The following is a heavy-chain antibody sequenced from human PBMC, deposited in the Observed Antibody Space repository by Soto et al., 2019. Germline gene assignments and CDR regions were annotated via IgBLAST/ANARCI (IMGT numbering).Heavy chain of an antibody. D-gene: IGHD3-22*01. CDR2: IYWDDDK. Sequence: SGPTLVNPTQTLTLTCTFSGFSLSTTGVGVGWIRQPPGKALEWLALIYWDDDKRYSPSLKSRLTITKDTSKNQVVVTMTNMDPVDTATYYCAHIRITMIVGAGYFHHWSQGTLVTVSP. V-gene: IGHV2-5*02. CDR1: GFSLSTTGVG. J-gene: IGHJ1*01. CDR3: AHIRITMIVGAGYFHH.